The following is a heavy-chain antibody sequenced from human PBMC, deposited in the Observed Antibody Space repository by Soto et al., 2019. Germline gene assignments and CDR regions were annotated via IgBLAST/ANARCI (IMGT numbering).Heavy chain of an antibody. Sequence: SETLSLTCAVSGGSISSGGYSWSWIRQPPGKGLEWIGYIYHSGSTYYNPSLKSRVTISVDRSKNQFSLKLSSVTAADTAVYYCARAGYSGYDYVDYFDYWGQGTPVTVSS. CDR3: ARAGYSGYDYVDYFDY. CDR2: IYHSGST. V-gene: IGHV4-30-2*01. D-gene: IGHD5-12*01. CDR1: GGSISSGGYS. J-gene: IGHJ4*02.